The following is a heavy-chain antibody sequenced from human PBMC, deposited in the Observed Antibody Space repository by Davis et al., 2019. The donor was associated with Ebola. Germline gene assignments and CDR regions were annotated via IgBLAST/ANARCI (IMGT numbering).Heavy chain of an antibody. CDR1: GGTFSSYA. D-gene: IGHD3-10*01. CDR3: ASGSGSSEY. CDR2: ISGYNGNT. Sequence: AASVKVSCKASGGTFSSYAISWVRQAPGQGLEWMGWISGYNGNTNYAQRFQGRVTMTTDTSTSTAYMELRSLTSDDTAVYYCASGSGSSEYWGQGTLVTVSS. V-gene: IGHV1-18*01. J-gene: IGHJ4*02.